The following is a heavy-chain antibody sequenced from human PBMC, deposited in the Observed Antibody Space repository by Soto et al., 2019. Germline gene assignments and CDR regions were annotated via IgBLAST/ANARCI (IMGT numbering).Heavy chain of an antibody. V-gene: IGHV1-2*02. CDR3: ARMYTSGWYYFDY. Sequence: ASVKVSCKASGYTFTGYYLHWVRQAPGQGLEWMGWINPNSGGTNYAQKFQGRVTMTRDTSISTAYMEVSRLRSDDTAVYFCARMYTSGWYYFDYWRHGALVPVS. CDR2: INPNSGGT. J-gene: IGHJ4*01. D-gene: IGHD6-19*01. CDR1: GYTFTGYY.